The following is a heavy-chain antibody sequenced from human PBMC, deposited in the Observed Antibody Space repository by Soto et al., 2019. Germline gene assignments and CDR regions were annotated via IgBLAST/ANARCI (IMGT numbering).Heavy chain of an antibody. CDR2: IYHSGST. V-gene: IGHV4-30-2*01. J-gene: IGHJ4*02. Sequence: SEPLSLTCAVSGVSILSGGYSWSWIRQPPGKGLEWIGYIYHSGSTYYNPSLKSRVTISVDRSKNQFSLKLSSVTAADTAVYYCARDKITGLFDYWGQGTLVT. D-gene: IGHD2-8*02. CDR1: GVSILSGGYS. CDR3: ARDKITGLFDY.